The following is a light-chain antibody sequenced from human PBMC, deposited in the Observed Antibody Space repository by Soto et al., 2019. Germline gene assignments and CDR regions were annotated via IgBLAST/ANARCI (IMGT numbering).Light chain of an antibody. CDR3: HHYDAGSWT. CDR2: GTS. Sequence: EIVLTQSPVTLSLSPGERVTLSCRASQSVRSNLNWFQQKPGQSPRLLIYGTSTRATGIPDRFSGSGAGTDFTLTITRLEAEDFAVYYCHHYDAGSWTFGQGTKVEI. CDR1: QSVRSN. J-gene: IGKJ1*01. V-gene: IGKV3-20*01.